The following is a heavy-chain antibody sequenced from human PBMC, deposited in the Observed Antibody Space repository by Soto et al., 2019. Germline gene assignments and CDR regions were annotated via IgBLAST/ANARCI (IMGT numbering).Heavy chain of an antibody. CDR1: GFSFISSGEG. CDR2: IYWDDDR. D-gene: IGHD3-9*01. V-gene: IGHV2-5*02. J-gene: IGHJ4*02. Sequence: QITLKESGPTLLKPTQTLTLTCTFSGFSFISSGEGVGWIRQPPGKALEWLALIYWDDDRRYNPSLENRLTITKNNAPSRRQVFLTLTDVDPADTATYYCAHRQRIIRYFDLGYFDSLGQGAPVTFSS. CDR3: AHRQRIIRYFDLGYFDS.